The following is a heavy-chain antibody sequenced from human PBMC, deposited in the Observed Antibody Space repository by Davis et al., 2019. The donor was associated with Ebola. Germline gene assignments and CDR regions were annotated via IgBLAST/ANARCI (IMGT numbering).Heavy chain of an antibody. J-gene: IGHJ4*02. CDR3: AREIKRATQGSYFDY. CDR2: ISTFDGTT. Sequence: ASVKVSCKASGYTFISYGISWVRQAPGQGPEWMGWISTFDGTTKYVQKFQGRVTMTRSTSINTAYMELTSLTSEDSAVYYCAREIKRATQGSYFDYWGQGTLVTVSS. V-gene: IGHV1-18*01. CDR1: GYTFISYG.